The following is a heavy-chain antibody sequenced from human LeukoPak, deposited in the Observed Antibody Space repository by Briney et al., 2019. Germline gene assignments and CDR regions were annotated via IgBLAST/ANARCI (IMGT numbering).Heavy chain of an antibody. CDR2: IYYSGST. D-gene: IGHD6-19*01. CDR1: GGSISSGGYY. Sequence: SETLSLTCTVSGGSISSGGYYWSWIRQHPGKGLEWIGYIYYSGSTYYNPSLKSRVTISVDTSKNQFSLKLSSVTAADTAVYYCARHPSGSGWIRAAFDIWGQGTMVTVSS. V-gene: IGHV4-31*03. J-gene: IGHJ3*02. CDR3: ARHPSGSGWIRAAFDI.